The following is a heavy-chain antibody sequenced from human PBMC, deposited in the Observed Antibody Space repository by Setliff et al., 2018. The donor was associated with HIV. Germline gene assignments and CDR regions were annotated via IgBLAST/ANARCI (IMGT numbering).Heavy chain of an antibody. V-gene: IGHV1-8*02. D-gene: IGHD1-1*01. CDR3: ARDPTHLAAFDI. Sequence: ASVKVSCKTSGDPFTSHDINWVRQAAGHWLEWMGWMTPYSGNTGYAQKSKGRVSMTRNTSIRTADMELSSLRSEDTAMYYCARDPTHLAAFDIWGQGTMVTVSS. CDR2: MTPYSGNT. CDR1: GDPFTSHD. J-gene: IGHJ3*02.